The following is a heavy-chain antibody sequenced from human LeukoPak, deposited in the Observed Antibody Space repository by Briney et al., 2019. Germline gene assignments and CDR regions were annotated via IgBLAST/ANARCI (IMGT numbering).Heavy chain of an antibody. V-gene: IGHV4-34*01. J-gene: IGHJ4*02. CDR1: GGSFSGYY. CDR3: ARMRREQWVASLNYFDY. Sequence: PSETLSLTCAVYGGSFSGYYWSWVRQPPGKGPEWIGSVYFSGITSYNPSLRSRATISLDTSKNQFSLNLTSVTASDTALYYCARMRREQWVASLNYFDYWGQGTQVTVSS. D-gene: IGHD6-19*01. CDR2: VYFSGIT.